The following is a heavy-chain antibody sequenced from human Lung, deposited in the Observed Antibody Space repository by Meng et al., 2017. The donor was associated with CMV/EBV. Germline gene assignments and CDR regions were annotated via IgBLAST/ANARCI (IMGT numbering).Heavy chain of an antibody. CDR2: INPSSGGT. V-gene: IGHV1-2*02. Sequence: ASVXVSXKASGYTFTGYYMHWVRQAPGQGLEWMGWINPSSGGTNYAQKFQGRVTMTRDTSISTAYMELSRLRSDDTAVYYCARDPPPEPGIAVAGFFDPWGQGXLVTVSS. J-gene: IGHJ5*02. D-gene: IGHD6-19*01. CDR3: ARDPPPEPGIAVAGFFDP. CDR1: GYTFTGYY.